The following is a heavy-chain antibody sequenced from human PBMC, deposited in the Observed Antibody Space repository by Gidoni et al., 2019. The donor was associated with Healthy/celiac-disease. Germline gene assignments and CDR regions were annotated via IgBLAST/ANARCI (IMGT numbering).Heavy chain of an antibody. V-gene: IGHV3-30*18. CDR3: AKSGPDYYYDSSGYHFFDY. CDR1: GFTFSSYG. CDR2: ISYDGSNK. Sequence: QVQLVESGGGVVQPGRSLRLSCAASGFTFSSYGMHWVRQAPGKGLEWVAVISYDGSNKYYADSVKGRFTISRDNSKNTLYLQMNSLRAEDTAVYYCAKSGPDYYYDSSGYHFFDYWGQGTLVTVSS. D-gene: IGHD3-22*01. J-gene: IGHJ4*02.